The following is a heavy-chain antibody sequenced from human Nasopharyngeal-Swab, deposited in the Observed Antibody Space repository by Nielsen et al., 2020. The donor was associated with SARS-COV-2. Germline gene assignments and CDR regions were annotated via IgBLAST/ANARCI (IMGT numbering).Heavy chain of an antibody. Sequence: SETLSLTCTVSGGSIDSGDSYWGWVRQPPGKGLEWIGNIYYSGSTSYNPSLKSRLTISVDTSKNQFSLKLSSVTAADTAIYYCARSSWFWDLDYWGQGTLVPVSA. CDR2: IYYSGST. D-gene: IGHD6-13*01. CDR1: GGSIDSGDSY. CDR3: ARSSWFWDLDY. V-gene: IGHV4-30-4*01. J-gene: IGHJ4*02.